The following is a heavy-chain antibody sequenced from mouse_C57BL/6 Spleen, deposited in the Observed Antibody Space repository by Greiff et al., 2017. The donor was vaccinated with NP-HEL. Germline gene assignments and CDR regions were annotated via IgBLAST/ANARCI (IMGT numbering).Heavy chain of an antibody. CDR1: GFSLTSYG. CDR3: AKYSNYVPYYAMDY. J-gene: IGHJ4*01. D-gene: IGHD2-5*01. CDR2: IWRGGST. Sequence: VKLVESGPGLVQPSQSLSITCTVSGFSLTSYGVHWVRQSPGKGLEWLGVIWRGGSTDYNAAFMSRLSITKDNSKSQVFFKMNSLQADDTAIYYCAKYSNYVPYYAMDYWGQGTSVTVSS. V-gene: IGHV2-5*01.